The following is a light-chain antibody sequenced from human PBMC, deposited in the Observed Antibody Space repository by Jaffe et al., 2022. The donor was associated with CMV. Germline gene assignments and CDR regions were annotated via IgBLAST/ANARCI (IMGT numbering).Light chain of an antibody. CDR2: GAS. CDR3: QHYDDWPPYT. J-gene: IGKJ2*01. V-gene: IGKV3-15*01. CDR1: QDINYK. Sequence: EIMMTQSPATLSVSPGETATLSCRASQDINYKLVWYQQKPGQAPRLLIYGASIRATGIPARFSGSGSGTEFTLTISSLQSEDFAVYYCQHYDDWPPYTFGQGTKLEIK.